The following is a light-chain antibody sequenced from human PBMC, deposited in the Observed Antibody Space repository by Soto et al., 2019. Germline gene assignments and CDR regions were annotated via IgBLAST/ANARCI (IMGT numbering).Light chain of an antibody. CDR1: QNIRSNY. Sequence: EIVFTQSPGTLSLSTGERATLSCRASQNIRSNYLAWYQQKPGQAPRLLIHGASTRATGIPDRFSGSGSGTDFTLTISRPEPEDFAVYYCQQYGSSPITFGQGTLLEI. CDR2: GAS. V-gene: IGKV3-20*01. CDR3: QQYGSSPIT. J-gene: IGKJ5*01.